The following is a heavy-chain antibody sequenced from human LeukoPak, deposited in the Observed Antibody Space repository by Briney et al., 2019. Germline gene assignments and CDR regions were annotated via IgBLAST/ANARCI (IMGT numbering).Heavy chain of an antibody. CDR2: IYYSGSS. V-gene: IGHV4-39*07. J-gene: IGHJ3*02. CDR3: ARGSSSGRSGHDAFDI. D-gene: IGHD3-10*01. Sequence: SETLSLTCTVSGGSISSRSYYWGWLRQPPGKGLEWIGNIYYSGSSYYNPSLKSRVTISVDTSKNQFSLKLTSVTAADTAVYYCARGSSSGRSGHDAFDIWGQGTMVTVSS. CDR1: GGSISSRSYY.